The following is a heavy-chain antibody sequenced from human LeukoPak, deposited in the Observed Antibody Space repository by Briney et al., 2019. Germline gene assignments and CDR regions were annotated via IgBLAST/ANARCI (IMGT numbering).Heavy chain of an antibody. D-gene: IGHD6-19*01. V-gene: IGHV4-30-4*01. CDR2: IYYSGST. CDR1: GGSISSGDYY. J-gene: IGHJ3*02. CDR3: ARTMRSGWQPIDTFDI. Sequence: PSETLSLTCTVSGGSISSGDYYWGWIRQPPGKGLEWIGYIYYSGSTYYNPSLKSRVTISVDTSKNQFSLKLGSVTAADTAVYYCARTMRSGWQPIDTFDIWGQGTMVTVSS.